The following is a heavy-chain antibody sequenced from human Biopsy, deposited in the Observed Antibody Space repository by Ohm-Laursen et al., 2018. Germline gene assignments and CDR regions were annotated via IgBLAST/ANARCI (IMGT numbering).Heavy chain of an antibody. CDR1: GGSISGYY. J-gene: IGHJ6*02. CDR3: ARDFRAGSGFLRSNNHYCGMDV. CDR2: IYYHNEGS. V-gene: IGHV4-59*01. Sequence: SETLSLTCTVSGGSISGYYWTWIRQSPGKGLEWIGYIYYHNEGSSYNPSLKSRVTMSVDTSQNQFSLNLNSVTAADTAVYYCARDFRAGSGFLRSNNHYCGMDVWGPGTRVTVSS. D-gene: IGHD5-24*01.